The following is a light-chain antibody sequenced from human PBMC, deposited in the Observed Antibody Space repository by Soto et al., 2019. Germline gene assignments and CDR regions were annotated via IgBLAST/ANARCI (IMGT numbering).Light chain of an antibody. CDR2: ASY. CDR1: QSSSSH. Sequence: DIQITQSPSSLSASVGDRVTITCRARQSSSSHLNWSHHKPGKPPRLLIFASYMLEGGFPSWFSGSGSDTYIIPSNYRLQNEDVSTYDCQHIYITQRYTFDQGTNVDI. CDR3: QHIYITQRYT. J-gene: IGKJ2*01. V-gene: IGKV1-39*01.